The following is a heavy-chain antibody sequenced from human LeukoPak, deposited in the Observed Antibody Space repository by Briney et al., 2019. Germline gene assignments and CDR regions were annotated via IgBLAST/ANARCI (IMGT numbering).Heavy chain of an antibody. J-gene: IGHJ4*02. V-gene: IGHV3-20*04. CDR2: INWNGGSK. CDR3: ARVSDSGSYYVWGSYRTSIFDY. D-gene: IGHD3-16*02. CDR1: GFTFDDYG. Sequence: PGGSLRLSCAASGFTFDDYGMSWVRQAPGKGLEWVSGINWNGGSKYYADSVKGRFTISRDNAKNSLYLQMNSLRAEDTALYYCARVSDSGSYYVWGSYRTSIFDYWGQGTLVTVSS.